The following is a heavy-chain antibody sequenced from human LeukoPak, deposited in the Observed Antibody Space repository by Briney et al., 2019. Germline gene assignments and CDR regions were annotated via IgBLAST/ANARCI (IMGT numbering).Heavy chain of an antibody. CDR3: ARGPQYERTQEFLQH. Sequence: PSETLSLTCTVSGGSISSSSYYWGWIRQPPGKGLEWIGSIYYSGSTYYNSSLKSRVTISVDTSKNQFSLKLNSVTAADTAVYYCARGPQYERTQEFLQHWGQGTLVTVSS. CDR1: GGSISSSSYY. D-gene: IGHD1-14*01. CDR2: IYYSGST. J-gene: IGHJ1*01. V-gene: IGHV4-39*01.